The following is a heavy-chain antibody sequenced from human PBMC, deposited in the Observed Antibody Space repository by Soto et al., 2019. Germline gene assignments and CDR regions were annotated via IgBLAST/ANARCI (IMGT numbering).Heavy chain of an antibody. J-gene: IGHJ4*02. Sequence: GGSLRLSCAASGFTFSSYSMNWVRQAPGKGLEWVSYISSSSSTIYYADSVKGRFTISRDNAKNSLYLQMNSLRAEDTAVYYCAREISYGPFDYWGQGTLVTVSS. CDR3: AREISYGPFDY. CDR2: ISSSSSTI. D-gene: IGHD5-18*01. CDR1: GFTFSSYS. V-gene: IGHV3-48*01.